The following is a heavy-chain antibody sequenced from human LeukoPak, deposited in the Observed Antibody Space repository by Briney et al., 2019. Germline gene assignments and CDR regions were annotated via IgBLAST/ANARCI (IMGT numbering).Heavy chain of an antibody. CDR1: GGSISSSNW. Sequence: SETLSLTCAVSGGSISSSNWWSWVRQPPGKGLEWIGEIYHSGSTNYNPSLKSRVTISVDKSKNQFSLKLSSVTAADTAVYYCAKSFGYSYALRFDSWGQGTLVTVSS. D-gene: IGHD5-18*01. J-gene: IGHJ5*01. CDR3: AKSFGYSYALRFDS. V-gene: IGHV4-4*02. CDR2: IYHSGST.